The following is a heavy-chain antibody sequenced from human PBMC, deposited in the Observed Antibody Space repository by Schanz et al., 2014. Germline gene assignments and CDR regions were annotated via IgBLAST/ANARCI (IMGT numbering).Heavy chain of an antibody. V-gene: IGHV3-21*01. CDR1: GFTFSNYT. Sequence: EVQLVESGGGLVKPGGSLRLSCAASGFTFSNYTMYWVRQAPGKGLEWVSSITSTSRYIYYSDSLKGRFTISRDNAKNSVYLQMNSLRAEDTAEYYCARGVRVRGIIIDDWGPGTLVTVSS. CDR2: ITSTSRYI. J-gene: IGHJ4*02. D-gene: IGHD3-10*01. CDR3: ARGVRVRGIIIDD.